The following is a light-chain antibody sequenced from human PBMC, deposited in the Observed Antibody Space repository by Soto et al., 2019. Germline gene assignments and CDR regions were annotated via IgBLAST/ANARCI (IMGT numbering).Light chain of an antibody. CDR2: GNS. Sequence: QSVLTQPPSVSGAPGQRVTISCTGSSSNIGAGYDVHWYQQLPGTAPKLLIYGNSNRPSGVPDRFSGSKSGTSASLAITGLQAEEEADYYCQSYDSSLSGFGGGTQLTVL. V-gene: IGLV1-40*01. CDR1: SSNIGAGYD. J-gene: IGLJ2*01. CDR3: QSYDSSLSG.